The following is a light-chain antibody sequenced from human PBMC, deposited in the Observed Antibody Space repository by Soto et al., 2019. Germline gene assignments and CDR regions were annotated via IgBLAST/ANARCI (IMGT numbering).Light chain of an antibody. J-gene: IGLJ2*01. CDR1: SGSVSTSYY. Sequence: QAVVTQEPSFSVSPGGTVTLTCALSSGSVSTSYYPSWYQQTPGQAPRTLIYNTDARSSGVPDRFSGSILGNKAALTITGAQADDESDDYCVLYMGNGLVLFGGGTKLTVL. V-gene: IGLV8-61*01. CDR2: NTD. CDR3: VLYMGNGLVL.